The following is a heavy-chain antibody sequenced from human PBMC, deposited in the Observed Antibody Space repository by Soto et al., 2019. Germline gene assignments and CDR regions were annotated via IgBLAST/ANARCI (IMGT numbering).Heavy chain of an antibody. D-gene: IGHD3-3*01. V-gene: IGHV1-69*01. CDR3: ARGYYDFWSGYPSESFDY. Sequence: QVQLVQSGAEVKKPGSSVKVSCKASGGTFSSYAISWVRQAPGQGLEWMGGIIPIFGTANYAQKFQGRVTITADESTSTADMELSSLRSEDTAVYYCARGYYDFWSGYPSESFDYWGQGTLVTVSS. CDR1: GGTFSSYA. J-gene: IGHJ4*02. CDR2: IIPIFGTA.